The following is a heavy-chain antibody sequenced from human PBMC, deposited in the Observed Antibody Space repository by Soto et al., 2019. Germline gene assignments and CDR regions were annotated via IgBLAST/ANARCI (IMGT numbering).Heavy chain of an antibody. V-gene: IGHV2-5*02. CDR2: IYWDDDK. J-gene: IGHJ4*02. CDR1: GFSLSTSGVG. Sequence: SGPTLVNPTQTLTLTCTFSGFSLSTSGVGVGWIRQPPGKALEWLALIYWDDDKRYSPSLKSRLTITKDTSKNQVVLTMTNMDPVDTATYYCAHSLGYCSGGSCYQHFDYWGQGTLVTVSS. D-gene: IGHD2-15*01. CDR3: AHSLGYCSGGSCYQHFDY.